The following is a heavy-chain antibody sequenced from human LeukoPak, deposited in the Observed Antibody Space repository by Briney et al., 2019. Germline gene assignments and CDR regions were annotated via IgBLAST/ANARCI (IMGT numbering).Heavy chain of an antibody. CDR3: AREGDWDFYYYYMDV. Sequence: SETLSLTCIVSGGSISGYYWSWIRQSAGKGPEWIGRINTSGSTKYNPSLKSRVTMSVDTSKNQFSLKLSSVTAADTAVYYCAREGDWDFYYYYMDVWGKGTTVTVSS. CDR1: GGSISGYY. J-gene: IGHJ6*03. CDR2: INTSGST. V-gene: IGHV4-4*07. D-gene: IGHD3/OR15-3a*01.